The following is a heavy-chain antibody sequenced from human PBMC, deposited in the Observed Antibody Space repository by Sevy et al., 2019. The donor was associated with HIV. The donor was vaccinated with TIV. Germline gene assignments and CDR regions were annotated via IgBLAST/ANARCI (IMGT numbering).Heavy chain of an antibody. D-gene: IGHD1-26*01. V-gene: IGHV3-21*01. CDR1: RFTFSSYS. Sequence: GGSLRLSCAASRFTFSSYSMNWVRQAPGKGLEWVSSIISGSTYIYYVDSVKGRFTISRDNAKNSLYLQMNSLRAEDTAVYYCASDRGVGTSSYGMDVWGQGTTVTVSS. CDR2: IISGSTYI. J-gene: IGHJ6*02. CDR3: ASDRGVGTSSYGMDV.